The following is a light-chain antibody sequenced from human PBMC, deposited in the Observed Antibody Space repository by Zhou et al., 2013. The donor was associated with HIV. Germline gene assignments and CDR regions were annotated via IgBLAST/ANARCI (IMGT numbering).Light chain of an antibody. J-gene: IGKJ3*01. Sequence: DIQMTQSPSPLSASIGDNVTITCRASQTIGNYLNWYQHKPGRAPKLLIYGSSYLQSGVPSRFSGGGSGTDFTLTITNVQPEDFAIYYCHQSINSHGFGPGTKVDLK. CDR2: GSS. V-gene: IGKV1-39*01. CDR1: QTIGNY. CDR3: HQSINSHG.